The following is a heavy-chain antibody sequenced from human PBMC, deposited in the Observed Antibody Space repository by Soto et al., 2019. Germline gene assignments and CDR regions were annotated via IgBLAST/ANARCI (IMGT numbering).Heavy chain of an antibody. CDR2: ISAYNGNT. Sequence: ASVKVSCKASGYTFTSYGISWVRQAPGQGLEWMGWISAYNGNTNYAQKLQGRVTMTTDTSTSTAYMELRSLRSDDTAVYYCARAVWLEGHQLALAGGYYYYGMAVWGQGTTATVS. CDR3: ARAVWLEGHQLALAGGYYYYGMAV. V-gene: IGHV1-18*01. J-gene: IGHJ6*02. D-gene: IGHD3-10*01. CDR1: GYTFTSYG.